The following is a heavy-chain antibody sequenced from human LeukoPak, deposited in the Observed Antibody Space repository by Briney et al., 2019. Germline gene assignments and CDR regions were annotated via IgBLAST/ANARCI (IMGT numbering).Heavy chain of an antibody. CDR2: INPNSGGT. V-gene: IGHV1-2*02. Sequence: ASVTVSCKASGYTFTGYYMHWVRQAPGQGLEWMGWINPNSGGTNYAQKFQGRVTMTRDTSISTAYMELSRLRSDDTAVYYCARTRGYGDFYFDYWGQGTLVAVSS. D-gene: IGHD4-17*01. CDR1: GYTFTGYY. CDR3: ARTRGYGDFYFDY. J-gene: IGHJ4*02.